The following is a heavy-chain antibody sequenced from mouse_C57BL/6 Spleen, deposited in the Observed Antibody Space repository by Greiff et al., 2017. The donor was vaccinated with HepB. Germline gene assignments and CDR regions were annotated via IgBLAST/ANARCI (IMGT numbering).Heavy chain of an antibody. CDR2: ISGGGGNT. Sequence: EVKLVESGGGLVKPGGSLKLSCAASGFTFSSYTMSWVRQTPEKRLEWVATISGGGGNTYYPDSVKGRFTISRDNAKNTLYLQLSSLRSEDTALYDCARHNYGSSPHWYFDVWGTGTTVTVSS. J-gene: IGHJ1*03. D-gene: IGHD1-1*01. CDR1: GFTFSSYT. CDR3: ARHNYGSSPHWYFDV. V-gene: IGHV5-9*01.